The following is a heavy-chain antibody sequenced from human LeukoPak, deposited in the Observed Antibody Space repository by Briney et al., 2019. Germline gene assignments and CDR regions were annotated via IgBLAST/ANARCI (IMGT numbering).Heavy chain of an antibody. CDR2: IKQDGSEK. CDR3: AREWQGGIAAAGTRIEGDY. Sequence: PGGSLRLSGAGSGFRVSGFWMTWSRQAPGKGRKGVANIKQDGSEKNYVDSVKGRFTISRDNAENSLFLQMNSLRVEDTAVYYCAREWQGGIAAAGTRIEGDYWGQGTLVAVSS. D-gene: IGHD6-13*01. V-gene: IGHV3-7*01. CDR1: GFRVSGFW. J-gene: IGHJ4*02.